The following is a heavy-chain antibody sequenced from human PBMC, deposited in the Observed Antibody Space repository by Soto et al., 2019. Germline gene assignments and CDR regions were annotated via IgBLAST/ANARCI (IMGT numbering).Heavy chain of an antibody. CDR1: GFTFSSYV. Sequence: GGSLRLSCAASGFTFSSYVMSWVRQAPGKGLEWVSAISGSGGSTYYADSVKGRFTISRDNSKNTLYLQMNSLRAEDTAVYYCAKKRSVGAITNDAFDIWGQGTMVTVSS. D-gene: IGHD1-26*01. J-gene: IGHJ3*02. CDR2: ISGSGGST. CDR3: AKKRSVGAITNDAFDI. V-gene: IGHV3-23*01.